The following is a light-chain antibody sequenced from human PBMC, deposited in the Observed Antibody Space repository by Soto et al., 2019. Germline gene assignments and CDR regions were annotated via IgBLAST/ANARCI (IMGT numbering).Light chain of an antibody. V-gene: IGLV4-60*02. Sequence: QLVLTQSSSASASLGSSVKLTCTLSSGHSSYIIAWHQQQPGKAPRYLMKLEGSGSYNTGSGVPDRFSGSSSGADRYLTISNLPFEDEADYYCEPWVSNTYVFGTGTKLTVL. CDR1: SGHSSYI. CDR2: LEGSGSY. CDR3: EPWVSNTYV. J-gene: IGLJ1*01.